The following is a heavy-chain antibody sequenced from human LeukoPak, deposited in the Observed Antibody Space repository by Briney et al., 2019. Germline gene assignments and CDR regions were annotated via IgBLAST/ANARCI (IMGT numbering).Heavy chain of an antibody. J-gene: IGHJ3*02. D-gene: IGHD3-22*01. CDR3: ARVMGFRDYYDSSGYGLDAFDI. CDR2: IIPIFGTA. CDR1: GYSLTDYY. Sequence: SVKVSCKASGYSLTDYYIHWVRQAPGQGLEWMGGIIPIFGTANYAQKFQGRVTITADESTSTAYMELSSLRSEDTAVYYCARVMGFRDYYDSSGYGLDAFDIWGQGTMVTVSS. V-gene: IGHV1-69*13.